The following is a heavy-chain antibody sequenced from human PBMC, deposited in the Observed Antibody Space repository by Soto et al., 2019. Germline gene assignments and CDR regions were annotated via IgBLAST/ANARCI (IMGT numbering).Heavy chain of an antibody. CDR3: AADRAESAFDT. Sequence: QMQLVQSGPEVKKPGTSVKVSCKASGFTFTSSAVQWVRQARGQRLEWIGWIIVGSGNTNYAQKFQERVTITRDMSTNTAYMEQSSLRSEHTAVYYRAADRAESAFDTWGHGTMLAVSS. D-gene: IGHD1-26*01. J-gene: IGHJ3*02. CDR1: GFTFTSSA. CDR2: IIVGSGNT. V-gene: IGHV1-58*01.